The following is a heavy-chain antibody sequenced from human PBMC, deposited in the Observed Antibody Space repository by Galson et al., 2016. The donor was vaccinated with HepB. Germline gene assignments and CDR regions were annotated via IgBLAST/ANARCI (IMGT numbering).Heavy chain of an antibody. CDR1: GFTFEDHA. CDR2: LSWNSNYK. Sequence: SLRLSCAGSGFTFEDHAMHWVRQVPGKGLEWVSGLSWNSNYKGYADSVKGRFSISRDNAKNTLYLQMNSLRVEDTAVYYCARGDAPSWSTTYFDYWGQGTLVTASS. CDR3: ARGDAPSWSTTYFDY. D-gene: IGHD1-14*01. J-gene: IGHJ4*02. V-gene: IGHV3-9*01.